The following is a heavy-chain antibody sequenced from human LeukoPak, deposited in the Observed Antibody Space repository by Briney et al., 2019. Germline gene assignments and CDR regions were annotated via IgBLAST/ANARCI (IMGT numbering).Heavy chain of an antibody. CDR1: GGSMTTYY. Sequence: PSETLSLTCTASGGSMTTYYWSWIRQSPEKGLEWIGDIYYSGSTNYNPSLRSRVTISVDTSKNQFSLKLSSVTAADTAVYYCAAITMIVVADAFDIWGQGTMVTVSS. D-gene: IGHD3-22*01. V-gene: IGHV4-59*08. CDR3: AAITMIVVADAFDI. CDR2: IYYSGST. J-gene: IGHJ3*02.